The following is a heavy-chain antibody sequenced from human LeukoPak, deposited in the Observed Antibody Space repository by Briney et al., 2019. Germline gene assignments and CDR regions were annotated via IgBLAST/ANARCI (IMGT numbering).Heavy chain of an antibody. CDR1: GFTFSSYA. CDR2: ISGSGGST. J-gene: IGHJ5*02. CDR3: AKVPAAYNWFDP. V-gene: IGHV3-23*01. Sequence: GGSLRLSRAASGFTFSSYAMSWVRQAPGKGLEWVSAISGSGGSTYYADSVKGRFTISRDNSKNTLYLQMNSLRAEDTAVYYCAKVPAAYNWFDPWGQGTLVTVSS. D-gene: IGHD2-2*01.